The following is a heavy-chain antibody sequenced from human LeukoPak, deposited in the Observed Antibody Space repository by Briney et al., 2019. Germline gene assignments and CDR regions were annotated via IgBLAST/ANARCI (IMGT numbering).Heavy chain of an antibody. Sequence: GGSLRLSCAASGFTISTYWMSWVRQAPGKGLEWVANIKQDGSAKFYVDSVEGRFTISRDNAKNSLYLQMNSLRAEDTAVYYCARDGAAAGIDYWGQGTLVTVSS. CDR2: IKQDGSAK. V-gene: IGHV3-7*03. D-gene: IGHD6-13*01. CDR1: GFTISTYW. J-gene: IGHJ4*02. CDR3: ARDGAAAGIDY.